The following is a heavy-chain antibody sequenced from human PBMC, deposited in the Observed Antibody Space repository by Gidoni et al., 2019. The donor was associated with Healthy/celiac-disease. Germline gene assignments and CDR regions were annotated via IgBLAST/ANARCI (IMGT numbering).Heavy chain of an antibody. CDR2: RSYDGSNK. CDR3: ARDLGAMADKYYFDY. V-gene: IGHV3-30*04. D-gene: IGHD5-18*01. Sequence: QVQLVESGGGVVQPGRSLILSCAASGFPFSSYAMHWVRQAPGKGLEWVAVRSYDGSNKYYADSVKGRFTSSRDNSKNTLYLQMNSLRAEDTAGYYCARDLGAMADKYYFDYWGQGTLVTVSS. CDR1: GFPFSSYA. J-gene: IGHJ4*02.